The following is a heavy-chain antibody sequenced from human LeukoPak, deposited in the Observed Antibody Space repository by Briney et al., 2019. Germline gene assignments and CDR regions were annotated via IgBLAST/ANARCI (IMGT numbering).Heavy chain of an antibody. D-gene: IGHD2-2*01. CDR3: AHGSMYQLDY. V-gene: IGHV3-48*03. CDR1: GFTFSSYE. J-gene: IGHJ4*02. Sequence: GGSLRLSCAASGFTFSSYEMNWVRQAPGKGLEWVSYISSSGSTIYYADSVKGRFTISRDNAKNTLYLQMNSLRAEDTAVYYCAHGSMYQLDYWGQGTLVTVSS. CDR2: ISSSGSTI.